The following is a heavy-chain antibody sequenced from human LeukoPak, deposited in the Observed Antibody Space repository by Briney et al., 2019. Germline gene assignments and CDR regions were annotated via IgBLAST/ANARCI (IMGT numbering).Heavy chain of an antibody. Sequence: PGGSLRLSCAASGFAFSKAWMSWVRQALGKGPEWVARIRSYTDGGTTEYAAPVKGRFAISRDDSKNTLYLQMNSLKTEDTAVYYCITFGGAIVHYWGQGTLVTVSS. D-gene: IGHD3-16*02. V-gene: IGHV3-15*01. CDR1: GFAFSKAW. CDR2: IRSYTDGGTT. J-gene: IGHJ4*02. CDR3: ITFGGAIVHY.